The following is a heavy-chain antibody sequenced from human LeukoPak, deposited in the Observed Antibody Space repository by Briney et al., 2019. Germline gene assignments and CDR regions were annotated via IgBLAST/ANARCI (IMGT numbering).Heavy chain of an antibody. CDR3: AKALEGPNWFDP. J-gene: IGHJ5*02. CDR1: GFTFSSYA. CDR2: ISGSGGST. V-gene: IGHV3-23*01. Sequence: GASLRLSCAASGFTFSSYAMSWVRQAPGKGLEWVSAISGSGGSTYYADSVEGRFTISRDNSKNTLYLQMNSLRAEDTAVYYCAKALEGPNWFDPWGQGTLVTVSS.